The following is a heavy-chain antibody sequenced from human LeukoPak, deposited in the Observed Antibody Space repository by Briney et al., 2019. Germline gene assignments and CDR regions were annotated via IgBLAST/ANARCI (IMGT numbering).Heavy chain of an antibody. Sequence: GGSLRLSCAASGFTFSSYNMNWVRQAPGKGLECVSYISSSSSAIYYADSVKGRFTISRDNAKNSLYLQMNSLRAEDTAVYYCVSGNNCNYWGQGTLVTVSS. CDR2: ISSSSSAI. J-gene: IGHJ4*02. V-gene: IGHV3-48*01. CDR1: GFTFSSYN. CDR3: VSGNNCNY. D-gene: IGHD1-20*01.